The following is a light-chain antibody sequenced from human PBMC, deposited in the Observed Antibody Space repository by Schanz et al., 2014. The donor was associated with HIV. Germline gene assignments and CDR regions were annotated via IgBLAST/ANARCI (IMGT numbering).Light chain of an antibody. CDR1: SSNIRINT. CDR3: AAWDDSLNGVV. CDR2: SNS. V-gene: IGLV1-44*01. J-gene: IGLJ2*01. Sequence: QSVLTQPASASATPGQRVTISCSGSSSNIRINTVNWYQQFPGTAPKLLIYSNSRRPSGVPDRFSGSKSGTSASLAISGLQSADEAEYYCAAWDDSLNGVVFGGGTKLTVL.